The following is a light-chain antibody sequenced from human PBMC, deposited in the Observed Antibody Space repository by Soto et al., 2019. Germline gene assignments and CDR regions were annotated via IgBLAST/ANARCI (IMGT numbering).Light chain of an antibody. Sequence: EIVMTQSPGTLSVSPGERATLSCRASQYVGSNLAWYQQKPGQAPRLLISDASTRATGIPARFSGSGSGTEFTLTISSLQSEDFAVYYCQQYNNWPPWTFGQGTKVE. CDR1: QYVGSN. CDR2: DAS. CDR3: QQYNNWPPWT. J-gene: IGKJ1*01. V-gene: IGKV3-15*01.